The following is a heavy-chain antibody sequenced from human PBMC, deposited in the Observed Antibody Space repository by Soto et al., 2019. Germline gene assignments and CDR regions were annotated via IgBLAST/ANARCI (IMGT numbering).Heavy chain of an antibody. V-gene: IGHV2-26*01. CDR3: ARIGATFYYGMDV. CDR1: GFSLDTSNMG. CDR2: IFSNDEK. J-gene: IGHJ6*02. D-gene: IGHD5-12*01. Sequence: SGPTLLNPTETLTLTCTVSGFSLDTSNMGVSWIRQPPGKALEWLAHIFSNDEKSYSTSLQSRLTTSKDTSKSQVVLTVANVDPVDTATYYYARIGATFYYGMDVWGHGTTDTVSS.